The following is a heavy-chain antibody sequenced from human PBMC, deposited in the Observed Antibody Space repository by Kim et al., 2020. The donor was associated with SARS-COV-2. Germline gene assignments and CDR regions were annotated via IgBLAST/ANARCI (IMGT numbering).Heavy chain of an antibody. J-gene: IGHJ4*02. CDR2: INHSGST. V-gene: IGHV4-34*01. D-gene: IGHD2-15*01. CDR3: ASASWSVLDY. Sequence: SETLSLTCAVYGGSFSGYYWSWIRQPPGKGLEWIGEINHSGSTNYNPSLKSRVTISVDTSKNQFSLKLSSVTAADTAVYYCASASWSVLDYWGQGTLVTVSS. CDR1: GGSFSGYY.